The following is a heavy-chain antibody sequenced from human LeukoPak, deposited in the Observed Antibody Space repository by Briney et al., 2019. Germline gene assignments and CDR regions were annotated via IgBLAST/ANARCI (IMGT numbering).Heavy chain of an antibody. V-gene: IGHV3-23*01. CDR1: GFTFSSHA. Sequence: GSLRLSCAASGFTFSSHAMGWVRQAPGKGLEWVSAISASADSTYYADSVKGRFTISRDNSKNTLYLQVNSLRAEDTAVYYCAKVQGQVIGYYFDYWGQGTLVTVSS. CDR2: ISASADST. CDR3: AKVQGQVIGYYFDY. J-gene: IGHJ4*02. D-gene: IGHD3/OR15-3a*01.